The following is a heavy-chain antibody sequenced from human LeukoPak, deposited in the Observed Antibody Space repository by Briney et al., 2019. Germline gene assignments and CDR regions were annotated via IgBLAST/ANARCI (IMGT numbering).Heavy chain of an antibody. D-gene: IGHD6-13*01. CDR2: INSSSSYI. Sequence: PGGSLRLSCTASGFTFSSYSMNWVRQAPGKGLEWVSSINSSSSYIYYADSVKGRFTISRDNAKNSLYLQMNSLRAEDTAVYYCARAPAAPFYYFDYWGQGTLVTVSS. V-gene: IGHV3-21*01. CDR3: ARAPAAPFYYFDY. CDR1: GFTFSSYS. J-gene: IGHJ4*02.